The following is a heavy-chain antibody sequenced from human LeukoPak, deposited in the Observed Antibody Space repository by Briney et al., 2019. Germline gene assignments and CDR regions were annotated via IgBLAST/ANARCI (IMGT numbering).Heavy chain of an antibody. CDR3: ARGLMASISGGVVYFDF. Sequence: GESLKISCKGSGYSFTSYYIGWVRQLPAKGLQWMVIIYPCDSDTRYSPSFQGQVTISADTSISTAYLQWSILKASDSAMYYCARGLMASISGGVVYFDFWGQGTLVTVSS. V-gene: IGHV5-51*01. J-gene: IGHJ4*02. CDR1: GYSFTSYY. CDR2: IYPCDSDT. D-gene: IGHD5-24*01.